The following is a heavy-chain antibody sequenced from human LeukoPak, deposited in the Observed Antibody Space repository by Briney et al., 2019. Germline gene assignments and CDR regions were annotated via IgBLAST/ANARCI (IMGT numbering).Heavy chain of an antibody. J-gene: IGHJ6*03. Sequence: GGSLRLSCLASKFTFNNYAMTWVRQAPGKGLEWVSSISGSGDNMDYADSVKGRFTISRDNSENTLYLQMNSLRGEDTAAYYCARDGYSGSYYRLYYFFMDVWGKGTTVTVFS. CDR3: ARDGYSGSYYRLYYFFMDV. D-gene: IGHD1-26*01. V-gene: IGHV3-23*01. CDR2: ISGSGDNM. CDR1: KFTFNNYA.